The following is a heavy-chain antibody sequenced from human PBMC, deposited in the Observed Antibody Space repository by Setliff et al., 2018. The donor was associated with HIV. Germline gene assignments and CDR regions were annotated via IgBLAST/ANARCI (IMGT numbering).Heavy chain of an antibody. CDR2: INPSGGST. V-gene: IGHV1-46*01. J-gene: IGHJ6*03. Sequence: GASVKVSCKASGYTFTSYYMQWVRQAPGRGLEWMGIINPSGGSTNYAQKFQGRVTMTRDTSTSTVYMELSSLRFEDTAVYYCAREGYDYVWGSYRSYYMDVWGKGTTVTVSS. CDR1: GYTFTSYY. D-gene: IGHD3-16*02. CDR3: AREGYDYVWGSYRSYYMDV.